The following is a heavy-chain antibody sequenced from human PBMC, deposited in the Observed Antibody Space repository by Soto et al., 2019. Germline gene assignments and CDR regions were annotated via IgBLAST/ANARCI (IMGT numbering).Heavy chain of an antibody. D-gene: IGHD3-22*01. V-gene: IGHV4-31*03. CDR2: IYYSGST. CDR3: ARDQRMGTRYYYDSSGYSAGLDY. CDR1: GGSISSGGYY. J-gene: IGHJ4*02. Sequence: SETLSLTCTVSGGSISSGGYYWSWIRQHPGKGLEWIGYIYYSGSTYYNPSLKRRVTISVDTSKNQFSLKLSSVTAADTAVYYCARDQRMGTRYYYDSSGYSAGLDYWGQGTLVTVSS.